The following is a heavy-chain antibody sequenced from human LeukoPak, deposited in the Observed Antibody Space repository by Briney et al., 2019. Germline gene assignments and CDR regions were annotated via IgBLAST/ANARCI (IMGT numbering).Heavy chain of an antibody. D-gene: IGHD3-3*01. V-gene: IGHV3-9*01. CDR2: ISYSSGSI. Sequence: GGSLRLSCAASGFTFDEYAMHWVRQAPGKGLEWVSGISYSSGSIGYVDSVKGRFTISRDNAKNSLYLQMNSLRAEDTAVYYCARSRTGGFLEWLRYFDYWGQGTLVTVSS. CDR3: ARSRTGGFLEWLRYFDY. CDR1: GFTFDEYA. J-gene: IGHJ4*02.